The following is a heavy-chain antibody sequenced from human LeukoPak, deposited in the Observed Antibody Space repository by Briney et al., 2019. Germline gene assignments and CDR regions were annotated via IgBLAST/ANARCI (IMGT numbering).Heavy chain of an antibody. J-gene: IGHJ6*03. CDR3: AKIPYGDYVLDYYYYMDV. D-gene: IGHD4-17*01. Sequence: GGSLRLSCAASGFTFSTYAMHWVRQAPGKGLEWVAFIRYDGSKKFYADSVKGRFTISRDNSKNTLYLQMYSLRAEDTAVYYCAKIPYGDYVLDYYYYMDVWGKGTTVTISS. V-gene: IGHV3-30*02. CDR2: IRYDGSKK. CDR1: GFTFSTYA.